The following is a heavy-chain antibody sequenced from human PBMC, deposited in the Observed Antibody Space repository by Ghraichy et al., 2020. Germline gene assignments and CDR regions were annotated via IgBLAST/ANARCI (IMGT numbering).Heavy chain of an antibody. CDR3: ARDRIAARPLYQYTYYYYYYGMDV. CDR1: GFTFSSYS. Sequence: GESLNISCAASGFTFSSYSMNWVRQAPGKGLEWVSSISSSSSYIYYADSVKGRFTISRDNAKNSLYLQMNSLRAEDTAVYYCARDRIAARPLYQYTYYYYYYGMDVWGQGTTVTVSS. CDR2: ISSSSSYI. D-gene: IGHD6-6*01. J-gene: IGHJ6*02. V-gene: IGHV3-21*01.